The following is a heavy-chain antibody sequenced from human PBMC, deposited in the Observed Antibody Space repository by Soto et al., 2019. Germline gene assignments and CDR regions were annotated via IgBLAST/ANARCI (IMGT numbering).Heavy chain of an antibody. D-gene: IGHD3-3*01. Sequence: ASVKVSFKASGYTFTSYGISWVRQAPGQGLEWMGRISAYNGNTNYAQKLQGRVTMTTDTSTSTAYMELRSLRSDDTAVYYCARDMYYDFWSGYYSPEPFDYWGQGTLVTVSS. CDR2: ISAYNGNT. J-gene: IGHJ4*02. CDR1: GYTFTSYG. CDR3: ARDMYYDFWSGYYSPEPFDY. V-gene: IGHV1-18*01.